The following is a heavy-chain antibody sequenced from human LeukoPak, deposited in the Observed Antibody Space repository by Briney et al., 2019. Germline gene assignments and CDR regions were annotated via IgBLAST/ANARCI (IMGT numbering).Heavy chain of an antibody. CDR3: AREARRGARLGELSFGGYYYGMDV. CDR2: IYYSGST. V-gene: IGHV4-30-4*01. Sequence: SETLSLTCTVSGGSISSGDYYWSWIRQPPGKGLEWIGYIYYSGSTYYNPSLKSRVTISVDTSKNQFSLKLSSVTAADTAVYYCAREARRGARLGELSFGGYYYGMDVWGQGTTVTVSS. CDR1: GGSISSGDYY. J-gene: IGHJ6*02. D-gene: IGHD3-16*02.